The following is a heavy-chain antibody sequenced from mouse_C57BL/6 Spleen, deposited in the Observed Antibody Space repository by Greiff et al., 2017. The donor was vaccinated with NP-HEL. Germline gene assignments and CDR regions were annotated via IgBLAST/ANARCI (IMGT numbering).Heavy chain of an antibody. CDR2: IYPGDGDT. V-gene: IGHV1-82*01. CDR3: ARFTTTYAMDY. J-gene: IGHJ4*01. Sequence: VQLQQSGPELVKPGASVKISCKASGYAFSSSWMNWVKQRPGKGLEWIGRIYPGDGDTNYNGKFKGKATLTADKSSSTAYMQLSSLTSEDSAVYFCARFTTTYAMDYWGQGTSVTVSS. D-gene: IGHD1-1*01. CDR1: GYAFSSSW.